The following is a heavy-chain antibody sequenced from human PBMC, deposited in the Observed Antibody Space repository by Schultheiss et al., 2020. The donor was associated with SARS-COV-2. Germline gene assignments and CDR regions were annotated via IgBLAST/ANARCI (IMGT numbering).Heavy chain of an antibody. CDR3: ARDSIAVAGYYYYYGMDV. J-gene: IGHJ6*02. CDR1: GFTFSSYA. CDR2: ISYDGSNK. D-gene: IGHD6-19*01. Sequence: GGSLRLSCAASGFTFSSYAMHWVRQAPGKGLEWVAVISYDGSNKYYADSVMGRFTISRDNSKSTLFLEMNSLRAEDTAVYYCARDSIAVAGYYYYYGMDVWGQGTTVTVSS. V-gene: IGHV3-30-3*01.